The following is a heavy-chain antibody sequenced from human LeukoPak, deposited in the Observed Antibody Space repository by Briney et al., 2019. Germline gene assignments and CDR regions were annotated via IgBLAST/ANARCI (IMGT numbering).Heavy chain of an antibody. V-gene: IGHV3-43*02. CDR1: GFTFDDYA. CDR3: AKDYY. J-gene: IGHJ4*02. CDR2: IRADGFTT. Sequence: PGGSLRLSCAASGFTFDDYAMHWVRQAPGKGLEWVSLIRADGFTTYYADSVKGRFTISRDSSKNSLYLQMNSLRTEDSALYYCAKDYYWGQGTLVTVSS.